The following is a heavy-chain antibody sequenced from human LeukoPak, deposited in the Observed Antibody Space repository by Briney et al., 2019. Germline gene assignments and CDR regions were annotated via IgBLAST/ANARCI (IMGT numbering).Heavy chain of an antibody. J-gene: IGHJ5*02. CDR2: ISAYNGNT. D-gene: IGHD3-10*01. Sequence: ASVKVSCKVSGYTFTSYGISWVRQAPGQGLEWMGWISAYNGNTNYAQKLQGRVTMTTDTSTSTAYMELRSLRSDDTAVYYCARAPRITMVRGVIIWWFDPWGQGTLVTVSS. CDR3: ARAPRITMVRGVIIWWFDP. CDR1: GYTFTSYG. V-gene: IGHV1-18*01.